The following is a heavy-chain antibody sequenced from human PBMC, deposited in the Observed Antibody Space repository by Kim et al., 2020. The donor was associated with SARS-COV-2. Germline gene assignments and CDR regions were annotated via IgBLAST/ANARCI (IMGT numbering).Heavy chain of an antibody. CDR3: ARDRVGYSSSWLGYYFDY. Sequence: GGSLRLSCAASGFTFSSYAMHWVRQAPGKGLEWVAVISYDGSNKYYADSVKGRFTISRDNSKNTLYLQMNSLRAEDTAVYYCARDRVGYSSSWLGYYFDYWGQGTLVTVSS. D-gene: IGHD6-13*01. J-gene: IGHJ4*02. CDR2: ISYDGSNK. CDR1: GFTFSSYA. V-gene: IGHV3-30-3*01.